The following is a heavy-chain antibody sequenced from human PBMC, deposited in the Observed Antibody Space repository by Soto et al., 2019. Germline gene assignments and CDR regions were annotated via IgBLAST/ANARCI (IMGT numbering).Heavy chain of an antibody. CDR3: AFPWGRANYYNFPTAFDI. V-gene: IGHV4-39*01. CDR2: IHYSGST. CDR1: GGSISSNSYY. J-gene: IGHJ3*02. D-gene: IGHD3-22*01. Sequence: QLQLQESGPGLVKPSETLSLTCTVSGGSISSNSYYWGWIRQPPGKGLEWIGSIHYSGSTYNNPSLKGRLTISVDTSQNQISMSLSSVTAAYSAVYYCAFPWGRANYYNFPTAFDIWGQGTMVTVSS.